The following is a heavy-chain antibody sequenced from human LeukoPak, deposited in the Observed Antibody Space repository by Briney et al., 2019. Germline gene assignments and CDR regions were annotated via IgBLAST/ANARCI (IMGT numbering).Heavy chain of an antibody. CDR3: VRGTSRDYGYGGDDPY. Sequence: PGGSLRLSCAVSDFTFSTYWMHWVRQAPGKELVWVSRISRDGKSRTYADSVMGRFTISRDNRRDTLYLQMDSLRAEDTAVYYCVRGTSRDYGYGGDDPYWGQGTLVIVSS. CDR2: ISRDGKSR. CDR1: DFTFSTYW. V-gene: IGHV3-74*01. J-gene: IGHJ4*02. D-gene: IGHD5-12*01.